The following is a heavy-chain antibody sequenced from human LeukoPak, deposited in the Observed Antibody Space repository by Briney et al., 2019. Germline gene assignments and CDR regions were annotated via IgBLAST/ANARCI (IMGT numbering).Heavy chain of an antibody. CDR3: ARLDLGYCSSTSCYAEDY. CDR1: GGSFSGYY. V-gene: IGHV4-34*01. Sequence: SETLSLTCAVYGGSFSGYYWSWIRQPPGKGLEWIGEINHSGSTNYNPSLKSRVTILVDTSKNQFSLKLSSVTAADTAVYYCARLDLGYCSSTSCYAEDYWGQGTLVTVSS. J-gene: IGHJ4*02. D-gene: IGHD2-2*01. CDR2: INHSGST.